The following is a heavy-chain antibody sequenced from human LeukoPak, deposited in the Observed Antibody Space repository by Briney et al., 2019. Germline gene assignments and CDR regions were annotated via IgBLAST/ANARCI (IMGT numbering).Heavy chain of an antibody. V-gene: IGHV3-48*03. CDR1: GFTFSSYE. CDR2: ISSSGSTI. J-gene: IGHJ4*02. CDR3: ARADSSGWGSLAY. Sequence: GGSLRLSCAASGFTFSSYEMNWVRQAPGKGLEWVSYISSSGSTIYYADSVKGRFTISRDNAKNSLYLQMNSLRAEDTAVCYCARADSSGWGSLAYWGQGTLVTVSS. D-gene: IGHD6-19*01.